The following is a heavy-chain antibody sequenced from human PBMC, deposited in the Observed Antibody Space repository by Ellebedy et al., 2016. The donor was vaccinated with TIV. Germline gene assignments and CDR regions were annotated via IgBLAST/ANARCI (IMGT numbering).Heavy chain of an antibody. D-gene: IGHD2-2*01. Sequence: SVKVSXXASGGTFSSYAISWVRQAPGQGLEWMGGIIPIFGTANYAQKFQGRVTITADESTSTAYMELSSLRSEDTAVYYCARGDCSSTSCFYYYYYYMDVWGKGTTVTVSS. CDR2: IIPIFGTA. J-gene: IGHJ6*03. CDR1: GGTFSSYA. CDR3: ARGDCSSTSCFYYYYYYMDV. V-gene: IGHV1-69*13.